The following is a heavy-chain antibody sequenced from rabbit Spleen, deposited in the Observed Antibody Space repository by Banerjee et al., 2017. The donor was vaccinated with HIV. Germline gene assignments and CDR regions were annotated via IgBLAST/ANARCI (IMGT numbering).Heavy chain of an antibody. CDR2: IYTGSGDT. Sequence: QQQLEESGGGLVKPEGSLTLTCKASGFDLSNNYWICWVRQAPGKGLEWIGCIYTGSGDTYYASWAKGRFTISKTSSTTVTLQMTSLTAADTATYFCARYGYGRTGYRDYHLWGPGTLVTVS. V-gene: IGHV1S45*01. D-gene: IGHD6-1*01. CDR1: GFDLSNNYW. J-gene: IGHJ4*01. CDR3: ARYGYGRTGYRDYHL.